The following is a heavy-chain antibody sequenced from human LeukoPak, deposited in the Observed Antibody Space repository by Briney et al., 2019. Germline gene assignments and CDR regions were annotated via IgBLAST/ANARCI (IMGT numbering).Heavy chain of an antibody. D-gene: IGHD2-15*01. Sequence: ASVKVSRKTSGFTFTAYYMHWVRQSPGQGLEWMGWINPNSGDTNFAQKFQGRVTMTRDTSISTAYMELSRLRSDDTAVYYCARLRYCSGGSCYSGIDYWGQGTLVTVSS. V-gene: IGHV1-2*02. J-gene: IGHJ4*02. CDR1: GFTFTAYY. CDR3: ARLRYCSGGSCYSGIDY. CDR2: INPNSGDT.